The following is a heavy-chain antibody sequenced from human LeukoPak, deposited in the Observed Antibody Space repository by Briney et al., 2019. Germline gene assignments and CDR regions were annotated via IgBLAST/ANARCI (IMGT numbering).Heavy chain of an antibody. CDR2: ISYDGSKK. J-gene: IGHJ4*02. CDR3: ARGPVIRQWLRFDY. V-gene: IGHV3-30*01. CDR1: GFTFSSYT. D-gene: IGHD5-18*01. Sequence: GGSLRLSCAASGFTFSSYTMHWVRQAPGKGLEWVALISYDGSKKYYADSVKGRFTISRDNSKNTLYLQINSLRTEDTAVYYCARGPVIRQWLRFDYWGQGTLVTISS.